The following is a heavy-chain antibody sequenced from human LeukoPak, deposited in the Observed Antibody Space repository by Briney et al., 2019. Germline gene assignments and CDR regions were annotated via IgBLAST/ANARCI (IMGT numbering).Heavy chain of an antibody. D-gene: IGHD1-26*01. CDR2: IYNSGST. J-gene: IGHJ4*02. V-gene: IGHV4-39*07. CDR3: ASGGSYYVLDY. CDR1: GGSISSSTYY. Sequence: PSETLSLTCSVSGGSISSSTYYWGWIRQPPGKGLEWIGNIYNSGSTNYNPSLKSRVTISVDTSKNQFFLKLSSVTAADTAVYYCASGGSYYVLDYWGQGTLVTVSS.